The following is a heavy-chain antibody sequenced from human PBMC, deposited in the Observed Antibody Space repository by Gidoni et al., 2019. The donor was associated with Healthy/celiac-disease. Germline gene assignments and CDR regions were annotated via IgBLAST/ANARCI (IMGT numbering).Heavy chain of an antibody. Sequence: QVQLVQSGAEVKKPGASVKVSCKASGYTFTRYYMHWVRPAPGQGLEWMGWINPNSGGTNYEQKFQGRVTMTRDTSISTAYMELSRLRSDDTAVYYCARDEDTAMVFFYLDYWGQGTLVTVSS. J-gene: IGHJ4*02. CDR2: INPNSGGT. D-gene: IGHD5-18*01. V-gene: IGHV1-2*02. CDR1: GYTFTRYY. CDR3: ARDEDTAMVFFYLDY.